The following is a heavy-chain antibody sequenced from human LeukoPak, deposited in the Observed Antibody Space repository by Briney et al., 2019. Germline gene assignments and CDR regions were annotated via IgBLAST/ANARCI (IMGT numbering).Heavy chain of an antibody. J-gene: IGHJ1*01. V-gene: IGHV3-23*01. D-gene: IGHD3-9*01. CDR3: VNGGPHYDILTGSQYFQH. Sequence: GGSLRLSCAASGFTFSSYAMSWVRQAPGKGLEWVSAISGSGGSTYYADSVKGRFTISRDNSKNTLYLQMNSLRAEDTAVYYCVNGGPHYDILTGSQYFQHWGQGTLVTVSS. CDR2: ISGSGGST. CDR1: GFTFSSYA.